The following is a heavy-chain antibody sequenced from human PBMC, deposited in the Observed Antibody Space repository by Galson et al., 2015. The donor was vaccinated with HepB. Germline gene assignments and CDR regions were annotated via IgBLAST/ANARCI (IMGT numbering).Heavy chain of an antibody. CDR1: GLTFSSYA. J-gene: IGHJ4*02. D-gene: IGHD3-22*01. Sequence: SLRLSCAASGLTFSSYALSWVRQAPGKGLEWVSAISGIGGTTYYADSVKGRFTISRDNSENTLFLQMNTLRAEDTAVYYCAKDRQYYYDSSGYYGPDCWGQGTLVTVSS. V-gene: IGHV3-23*01. CDR2: ISGIGGTT. CDR3: AKDRQYYYDSSGYYGPDC.